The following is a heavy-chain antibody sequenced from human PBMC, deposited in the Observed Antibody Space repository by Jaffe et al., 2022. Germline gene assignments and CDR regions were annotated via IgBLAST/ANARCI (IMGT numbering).Heavy chain of an antibody. CDR2: IYHSGST. V-gene: IGHV4-38-2*01. D-gene: IGHD3-10*01. Sequence: QVQLQESGPGLVKPSETLSLTCAVSGYSISSGYYWGWIRQPPGKGLEWIGSIYHSGSTYYNPSLKSRVTISVDTSKNQFSLKLSSVTAADTAVYYCARFTLETGEFVGLLWFGDPGSGYFDYWGQGTLVTVSS. CDR1: GYSISSGYY. J-gene: IGHJ4*02. CDR3: ARFTLETGEFVGLLWFGDPGSGYFDY.